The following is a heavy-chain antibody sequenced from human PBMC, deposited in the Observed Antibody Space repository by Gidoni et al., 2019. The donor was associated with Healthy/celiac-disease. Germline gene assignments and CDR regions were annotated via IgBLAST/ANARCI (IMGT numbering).Heavy chain of an antibody. J-gene: IGHJ4*02. CDR3: ARGSSSSWYVWDY. V-gene: IGHV3-33*01. D-gene: IGHD6-13*01. Sequence: QVQLVESGGGVVQPGRYLRLSCAAAGFTFSIYGMHWVRQAPGKGLEWVSVIWYDGSNKYYADSVKGRFTISRDNSKNTLYLQMNSLRAEDTAVYYCARGSSSSWYVWDYWGQGTLVTVSS. CDR2: IWYDGSNK. CDR1: GFTFSIYG.